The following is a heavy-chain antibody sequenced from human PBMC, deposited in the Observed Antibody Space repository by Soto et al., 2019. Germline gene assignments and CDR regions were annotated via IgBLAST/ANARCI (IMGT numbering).Heavy chain of an antibody. Sequence: QVQLQESGPGLVKPSGTLSLTCTVSGGSMTSSNWWNWVRQSPGKGLEWIGEAHHSGRTNYNPSPKSRVTIPVDKSKHHFSLKLSSVTAADTAVYYCARSEATGLDYWGQGALVTVSS. CDR3: ARSEATGLDY. CDR1: GGSMTSSNW. D-gene: IGHD1-26*01. V-gene: IGHV4-4*02. J-gene: IGHJ4*02. CDR2: AHHSGRT.